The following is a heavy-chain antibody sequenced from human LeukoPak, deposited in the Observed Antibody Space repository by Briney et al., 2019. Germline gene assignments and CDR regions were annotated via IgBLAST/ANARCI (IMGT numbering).Heavy chain of an antibody. D-gene: IGHD3-22*01. Sequence: SETLSLTCTVSGGSISSYYWSWIRQPPGKGLEWLGYIYYSGSTNYNPSLKSRVTISVDTSKNQFSLKLSSVTAADTAVYYCARDIGYYDSNGYFWYFDLWGRGTLVTVSS. J-gene: IGHJ2*01. CDR3: ARDIGYYDSNGYFWYFDL. CDR2: IYYSGST. V-gene: IGHV4-59*01. CDR1: GGSISSYY.